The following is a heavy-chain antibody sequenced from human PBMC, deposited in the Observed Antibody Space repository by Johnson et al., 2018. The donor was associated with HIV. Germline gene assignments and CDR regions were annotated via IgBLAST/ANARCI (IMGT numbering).Heavy chain of an antibody. CDR2: VPVDGDNK. V-gene: IGHV3-30-3*01. Sequence: QVQLVESGGGVVQPGRSLRLSCAASEFTFSNYAMHWVRQAPGKGLEWVAVVPVDGDNKYSAYYVKGRFTISRDNSKNTLYLQMNSLRAEDTAIYYCARGQLCLPDAASVIWGPGTMVTVSS. J-gene: IGHJ3*02. CDR3: ARGQLCLPDAASVI. D-gene: IGHD5-18*01. CDR1: EFTFSNYA.